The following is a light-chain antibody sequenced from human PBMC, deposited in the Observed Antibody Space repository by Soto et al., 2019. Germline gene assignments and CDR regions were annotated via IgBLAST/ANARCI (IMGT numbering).Light chain of an antibody. Sequence: QSVLPQPPSASGSPGQSVTISCTGTSSDVGAYNYVTWYQQHPGKAPKLMIYDVITRPLGVPDRFSGSKSGNTASLTVSGLQAEDEADYYCSSYAGSNNGFFGTGTKVTVL. CDR2: DVI. CDR1: SSDVGAYNY. J-gene: IGLJ1*01. V-gene: IGLV2-8*01. CDR3: SSYAGSNNGF.